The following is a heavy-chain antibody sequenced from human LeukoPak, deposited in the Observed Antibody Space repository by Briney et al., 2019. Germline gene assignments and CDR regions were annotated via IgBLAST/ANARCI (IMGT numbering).Heavy chain of an antibody. V-gene: IGHV3-15*01. J-gene: IGHJ4*02. CDR1: GFTFSNAW. CDR2: IKSKTDGGTT. D-gene: IGHD3-22*01. Sequence: GGSLRLSCAASGFTFSNAWMGWVRQAPGKGLEWVGRIKSKTDGGTTDYGAPVKGRFTISRDDSKNTLYLQMDSLKTEDTAVYYCSTYDSSGYPDYWGQGTLVTVSS. CDR3: STYDSSGYPDY.